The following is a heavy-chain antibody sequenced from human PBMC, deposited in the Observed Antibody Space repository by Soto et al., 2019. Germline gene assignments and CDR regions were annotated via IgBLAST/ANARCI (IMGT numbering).Heavy chain of an antibody. Sequence: QVQLVQSGGGVVQPGGSLRLSCAASGFTLSRNGMHWVRQAPGKGLEWVAILWNDGYTKYYADSVQGRFAISRDSSKNTLYLQLNSLRVDDTAVYYCARDYGDLGYDSCGQGTLVTVSS. V-gene: IGHV3-33*01. CDR1: GFTLSRNG. CDR3: ARDYGDLGYDS. D-gene: IGHD4-17*01. CDR2: LWNDGYTK. J-gene: IGHJ4*02.